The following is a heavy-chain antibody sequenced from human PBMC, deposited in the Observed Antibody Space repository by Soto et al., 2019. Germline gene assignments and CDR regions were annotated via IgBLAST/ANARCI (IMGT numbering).Heavy chain of an antibody. CDR3: ARRLGDGSGRTNWFDP. J-gene: IGHJ5*02. D-gene: IGHD6-25*01. V-gene: IGHV4-34*01. CDR1: GGSFSGYY. CDR2: INHSGST. Sequence: SETLSLTCAVYGGSFSGYYWSWIRQPPGKGLERIGEINHSGSTNYNPSLKSRVTISVDTSKNQFSLKLSSVTAADTAVYYCARRLGDGSGRTNWFDPWGQGTLVTVSS.